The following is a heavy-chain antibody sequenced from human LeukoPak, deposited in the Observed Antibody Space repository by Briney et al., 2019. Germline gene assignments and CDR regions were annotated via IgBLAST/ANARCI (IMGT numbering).Heavy chain of an antibody. CDR1: GGSVSSDSYY. CDR3: ARYGGMHRGLIDS. CDR2: IYHSAST. V-gene: IGHV4-61*01. D-gene: IGHD3-10*01. J-gene: IGHJ4*02. Sequence: PSETLSLTCTVSGGSVSSDSYYWTWLRQPPGKGLEGFVYIYHSASTDYSPSLQGPVTISVDTSKNQFFLKLSPVTAEDTAVYYCARYGGMHRGLIDSGGQGTLGTVS.